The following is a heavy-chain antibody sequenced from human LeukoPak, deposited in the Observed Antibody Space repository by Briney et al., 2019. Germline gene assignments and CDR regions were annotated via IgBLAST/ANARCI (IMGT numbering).Heavy chain of an antibody. CDR3: AKGTMIVVVTPGDY. CDR1: GFTFSSYG. J-gene: IGHJ4*02. D-gene: IGHD3-22*01. Sequence: PGGSLRLSCAASGFTFSSYGMSWVRQAPGKGLEWVSAISGSGGSTYYADSVKGRFTISRDNSKNTLYLQMNSLRAEDTAVYYCAKGTMIVVVTPGDYWGQGTLVTVSS. CDR2: ISGSGGST. V-gene: IGHV3-23*01.